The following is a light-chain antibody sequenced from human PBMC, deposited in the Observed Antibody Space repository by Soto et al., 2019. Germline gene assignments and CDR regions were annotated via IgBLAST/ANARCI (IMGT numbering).Light chain of an antibody. CDR1: QDINYY. V-gene: IGKV1-39*01. Sequence: DIQMTQSPSSLSASVGGRITITCRASQDINYYLNWYQQKPGKAPKLLINAASSLRSGVPSRFSGSGSGTDFSLTISSLQSEDFASYYCQQTYRTPHTFGQGTKLEIK. CDR3: QQTYRTPHT. J-gene: IGKJ2*01. CDR2: AAS.